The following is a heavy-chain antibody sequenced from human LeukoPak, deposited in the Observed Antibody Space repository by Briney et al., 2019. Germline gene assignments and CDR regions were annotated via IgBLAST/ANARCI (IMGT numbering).Heavy chain of an antibody. CDR1: AFPFSSYG. V-gene: IGHV3-33*01. CDR3: ASGDYSSGWRLDY. Sequence: GGSLRLSCAVSAFPFSSYGMHWIRQAQGKGLEWVAVIWHDGSYKYYGDSVKGRFTISRDNSKNTLYLQMNSLRAEDTALYYCASGDYSSGWRLDYWGQGTLVTVSS. J-gene: IGHJ4*02. D-gene: IGHD6-19*01. CDR2: IWHDGSYK.